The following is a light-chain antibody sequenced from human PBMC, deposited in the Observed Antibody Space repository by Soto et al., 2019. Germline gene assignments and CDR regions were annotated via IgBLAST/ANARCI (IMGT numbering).Light chain of an antibody. CDR3: QQYTNAHGIT. CDR1: QGVANKY. J-gene: IGKJ5*01. Sequence: EIALTESPGTLSLSPGERDTLSCRASQGVANKYLAWYQQRPGQAPSLLIYAASSRATGVPDRFSGSGSGTDFTLTISRLEPEDFAVDYCQQYTNAHGITFGQGTRLEIK. V-gene: IGKV3-20*01. CDR2: AAS.